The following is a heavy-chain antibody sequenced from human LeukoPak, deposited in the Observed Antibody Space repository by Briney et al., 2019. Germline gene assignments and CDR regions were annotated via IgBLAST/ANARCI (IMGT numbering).Heavy chain of an antibody. V-gene: IGHV7-4-1*02. CDR2: INTKTGSP. D-gene: IGHD6-19*01. Sequence: GASVKVSCKASGYSFSSYVINWVRQAPGQGPEWMGWINTKTGSPTYAQGFTGRFVFSLDTSVSTAYLRISSLNTEDTAVYYCAIDQPVAGVSNFDSWGQGTLVTVSS. CDR1: GYSFSSYV. CDR3: AIDQPVAGVSNFDS. J-gene: IGHJ4*02.